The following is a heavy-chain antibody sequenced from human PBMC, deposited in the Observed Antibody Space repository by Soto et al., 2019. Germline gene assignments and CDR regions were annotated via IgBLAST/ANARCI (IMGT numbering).Heavy chain of an antibody. CDR1: GYIFVNYG. CDR3: AMVDNYVTPTPKDV. D-gene: IGHD3-16*01. V-gene: IGHV1-18*01. CDR2: ISPYSGNT. Sequence: QVQLVQSGDEVRKPGSSVKVSCKASGYIFVNYGIAWVRQAPGQGLEWMGWISPYSGNTHYASKVQGRLTMTTDTSPRQAHMDLGSRTSADTAVYYYAMVDNYVTPTPKDVGGQGTTFTVSS. J-gene: IGHJ6*02.